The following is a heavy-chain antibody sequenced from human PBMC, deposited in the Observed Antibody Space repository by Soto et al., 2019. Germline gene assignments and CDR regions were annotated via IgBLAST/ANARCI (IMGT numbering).Heavy chain of an antibody. CDR2: TYHSGTT. Sequence: QVQLQESGPGLVQPSGTLSLTCAVSGDSINNSHWWSWVRQTPGKGLEWIGATYHSGTTNYNPSLKTRVTLSIDKSKNQFSLKMNSVTAADTAVYYCAREVNSSPARGPNWFDPWGQGTLVTVSS. D-gene: IGHD6-13*01. J-gene: IGHJ5*02. CDR3: AREVNSSPARGPNWFDP. CDR1: GDSINNSHW. V-gene: IGHV4-4*02.